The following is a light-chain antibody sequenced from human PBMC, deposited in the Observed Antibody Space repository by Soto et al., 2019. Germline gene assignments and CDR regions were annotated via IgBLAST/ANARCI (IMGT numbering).Light chain of an antibody. CDR1: QGIRNF. V-gene: IGKV1-27*01. J-gene: IGKJ1*01. Sequence: DIQMTQSPTSLSASVGDRVTITCRASQGIRNFVAWYQQKPGKPPKLLIYAASTLQSGVPSRFSGSGSGTDFTLIISRLEPEDFAVYYCQQYMSSVTFGQGTKVEIK. CDR3: QQYMSSVT. CDR2: AAS.